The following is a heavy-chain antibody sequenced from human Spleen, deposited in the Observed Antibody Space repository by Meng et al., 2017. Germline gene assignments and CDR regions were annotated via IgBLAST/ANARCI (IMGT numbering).Heavy chain of an antibody. Sequence: SETLSLTCTVSGGSISGSTYYWGWIRQPPGKGLEWLGTIYYTGSSYSNPSLKSRVTISVDTSKNQFSLKLSSVTAADTAVYYCARGVYDILTGYSPGQFDYWGQGTLVTVSS. V-gene: IGHV4-39*07. CDR2: IYYTGSS. D-gene: IGHD3-9*01. CDR1: GGSISGSTYY. J-gene: IGHJ4*02. CDR3: ARGVYDILTGYSPGQFDY.